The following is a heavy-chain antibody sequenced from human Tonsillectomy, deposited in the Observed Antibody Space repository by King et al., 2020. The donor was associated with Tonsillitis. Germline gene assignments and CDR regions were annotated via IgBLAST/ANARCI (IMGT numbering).Heavy chain of an antibody. D-gene: IGHD3-22*01. CDR3: AKDLGYYDSIGYFDY. CDR1: GFTFSSYG. Sequence: VQLVESGGGVVQPGRSLRLSCAASGFTFSSYGMHWVRKAPGKGLEWVTVISYDGSDKYYADSVKGRFTLSRDNSKNTLHLQMNSLRAEDTAVYYCAKDLGYYDSIGYFDYWGQGTLVTVSS. CDR2: ISYDGSDK. J-gene: IGHJ4*02. V-gene: IGHV3-30*18.